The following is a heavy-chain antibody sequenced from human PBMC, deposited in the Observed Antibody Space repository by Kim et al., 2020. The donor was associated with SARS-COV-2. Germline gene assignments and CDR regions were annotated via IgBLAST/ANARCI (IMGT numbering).Heavy chain of an antibody. J-gene: IGHJ4*02. CDR2: ISYDGSNK. Sequence: GGSLRLSCAASGFTFSSYGMHWVRQAPGKGLEWVAVISYDGSNKYYADSVKGRFTISRDNSKNTLYLQMNSLRAEDTAVYYCAKGTVQSVALPPFDYWGQGTLVTVSS. D-gene: IGHD6-19*01. CDR3: AKGTVQSVALPPFDY. CDR1: GFTFSSYG. V-gene: IGHV3-30*18.